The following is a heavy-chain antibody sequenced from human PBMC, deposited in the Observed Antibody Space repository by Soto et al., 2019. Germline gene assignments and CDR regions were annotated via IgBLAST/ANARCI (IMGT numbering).Heavy chain of an antibody. Sequence: EVQLVESGGGLVKPGGSLRLSCAASGFTFSNAWMAWVHQAPGKGLEWVGRIKSKTDGATTDCAAPVKGRFTISRDDSENTLYLEMNSLKTEDTAVYYCTTEYYDYWGQGTLVTVSS. V-gene: IGHV3-15*01. D-gene: IGHD2-15*01. CDR3: TTEYYDY. CDR1: GFTFSNAW. CDR2: IKSKTDGATT. J-gene: IGHJ4*02.